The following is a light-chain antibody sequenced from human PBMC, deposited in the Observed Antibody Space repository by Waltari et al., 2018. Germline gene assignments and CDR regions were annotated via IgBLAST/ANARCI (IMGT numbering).Light chain of an antibody. CDR2: AAS. J-gene: IGKJ1*01. CDR1: QSISSP. Sequence: DIHMTQSPSSLSTSVGERVTITCRASQSISSPLNWYQQKPGKAPELLIYAASSLQSGVPSRLSGSGSGRDFTLIISSLQPEDFATYDCQQSYSHTRTFGQGTKVEIK. CDR3: QQSYSHTRT. V-gene: IGKV1-39*01.